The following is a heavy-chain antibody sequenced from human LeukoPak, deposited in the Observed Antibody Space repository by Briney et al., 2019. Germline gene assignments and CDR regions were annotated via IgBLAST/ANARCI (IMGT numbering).Heavy chain of an antibody. CDR1: GGSFSGYY. CDR3: ARGFAQQVGTGYFYMDV. J-gene: IGHJ6*03. V-gene: IGHV4-34*01. Sequence: PSETLSLTCAVYGGSFSGYYWSWLRQPPGKGLEWIGEINHSGSTNYNPSLKSRVTISVDTSKNQFSLKLSSVTAADTAVYYCARGFAQQVGTGYFYMDVWGKGTTVTVSS. CDR2: INHSGST. D-gene: IGHD6-13*01.